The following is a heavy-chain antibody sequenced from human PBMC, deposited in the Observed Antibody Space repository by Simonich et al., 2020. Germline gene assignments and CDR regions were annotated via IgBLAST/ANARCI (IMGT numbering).Heavy chain of an antibody. CDR1: GYTFTSYG. D-gene: IGHD2-15*01. CDR3: ARASRGTWWYYYFDY. J-gene: IGHJ4*02. CDR2: ISAYKGNT. V-gene: IGHV1-18*01. Sequence: QVQLVQSGAEVKKPGASVKVSCKASGYTFTSYGISWVRQAPGQGLEWMGWISAYKGNTNYAQQLQGRVTMTTDTSTSTAYMELRSLRSDDTAVYYCARASRGTWWYYYFDYWGQGTLVTVSS.